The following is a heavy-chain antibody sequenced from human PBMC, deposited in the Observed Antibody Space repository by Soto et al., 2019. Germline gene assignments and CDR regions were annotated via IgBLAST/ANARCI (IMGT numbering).Heavy chain of an antibody. Sequence: QVQLMQSGTEVKEPGASVNLSCKASGYTFSSSYIHWVRQAPGQGLEWMGIMNPSGDRTNYAQSFQGRVTMSRDTATSPVYMELSSLRSEDTAVYYCAGGRGYSDDDLQEDGFDIWGQGTMVTLS. CDR2: MNPSGDRT. CDR3: AGGRGYSDDDLQEDGFDI. D-gene: IGHD5-12*01. CDR1: GYTFSSSY. V-gene: IGHV1-46*01. J-gene: IGHJ3*02.